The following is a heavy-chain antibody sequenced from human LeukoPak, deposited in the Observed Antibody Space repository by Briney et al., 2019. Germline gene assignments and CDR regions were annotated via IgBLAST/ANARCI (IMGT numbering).Heavy chain of an antibody. CDR1: GFTFSSYW. CDR3: ARGESFAFDV. J-gene: IGHJ3*01. V-gene: IGHV3-23*01. Sequence: GGSLRLSCAASGFTFSSYWMHWVRQAPGKGLEWVSSISRAGDRTYYEDSVKGRFTISRDNSRNTMYLQMNSLRAEDTAVYYCARGESFAFDVWGQGTMVTASS. CDR2: ISRAGDRT.